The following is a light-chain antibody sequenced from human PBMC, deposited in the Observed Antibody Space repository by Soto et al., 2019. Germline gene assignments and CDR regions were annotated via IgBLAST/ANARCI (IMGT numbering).Light chain of an antibody. CDR1: QSVRNK. Sequence: EIVMTQSPVTLSVSPGERGTLSCRASQSVRNKLLWYQQKPGQAPRLLIYGASTRATGIPARFSGGGSGTEFSLTISSLQSEDFAVYYCLQYNNWPYTFGQGTRVEI. CDR2: GAS. J-gene: IGKJ2*01. V-gene: IGKV3-15*01. CDR3: LQYNNWPYT.